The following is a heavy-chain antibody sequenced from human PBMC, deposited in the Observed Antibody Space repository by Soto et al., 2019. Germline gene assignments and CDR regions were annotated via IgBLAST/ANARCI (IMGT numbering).Heavy chain of an antibody. CDR2: INPNSGGT. V-gene: IGHV1-2*02. Sequence: QVQLVQSGAEVKKPGASVKVSCKASGYTFTGYYMHWVRQAPGQGLEWMGWINPNSGGTNYAQKFQGRVTMPRDTSISTAYMELSRLRSDDTAVYYCARDVRIAAAAPRSWFDPWGQGTLVTVSS. D-gene: IGHD6-13*01. CDR1: GYTFTGYY. CDR3: ARDVRIAAAAPRSWFDP. J-gene: IGHJ5*02.